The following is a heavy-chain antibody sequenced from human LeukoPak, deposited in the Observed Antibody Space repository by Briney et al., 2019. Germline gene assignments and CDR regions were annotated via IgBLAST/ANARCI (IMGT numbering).Heavy chain of an antibody. D-gene: IGHD3-22*01. V-gene: IGHV5-51*01. CDR1: GYSFTSYW. CDR3: ARTIAFYYDSSSYMDF. CDR2: FHPGDSES. Sequence: GGSLEVSCKGSGYSFTSYWIGWVRQVPGKGLEWMGIFHPGDSESRYSPSFQGQVTMSADQTITTAYLQWSSLKASDTAMYFCARTIAFYYDSSSYMDFWGQGTLVTVSS. J-gene: IGHJ4*02.